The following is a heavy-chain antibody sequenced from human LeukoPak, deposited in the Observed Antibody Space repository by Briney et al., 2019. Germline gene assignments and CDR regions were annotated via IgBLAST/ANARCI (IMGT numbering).Heavy chain of an antibody. D-gene: IGHD5-24*01. Sequence: PGGSLRLSCAASGFTFDDYAMHWVRQAPGKGLEWVSGISWNSGSIGYADSVKGRFTISRDNAKNSLYLQMNSLRAEDTALYYCAKEKGEDGYNLYYFDYWGQGTLVTVSS. J-gene: IGHJ4*02. CDR2: ISWNSGSI. CDR3: AKEKGEDGYNLYYFDY. CDR1: GFTFDDYA. V-gene: IGHV3-9*01.